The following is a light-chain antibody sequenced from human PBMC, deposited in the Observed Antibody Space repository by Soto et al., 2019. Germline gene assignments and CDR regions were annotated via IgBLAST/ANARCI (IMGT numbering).Light chain of an antibody. Sequence: DIQMTQSPSTLSASVGDRVTITCRASQSISSRLAWYQQRQGKAPKVLIYDASNLESAVPSRVNGSVSGTEFTLTISRXQPDDFATYYCQQYNNYSRTVGQGTKVDIK. J-gene: IGKJ1*01. V-gene: IGKV1-5*01. CDR3: QQYNNYSRT. CDR2: DAS. CDR1: QSISSR.